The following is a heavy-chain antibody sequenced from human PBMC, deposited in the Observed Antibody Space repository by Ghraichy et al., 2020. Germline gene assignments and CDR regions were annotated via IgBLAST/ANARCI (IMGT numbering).Heavy chain of an antibody. CDR1: GFSFDDYA. V-gene: IGHV3-9*01. Sequence: GGSLRLSCAASGFSFDDYAMHWVRQAPGKGLECVSGFSWNSGSIGYADSVKGRFTISRDNAKNSLYLQMNSLRAEDTALYYCARDINYYGSGSYYGNWGQGTLVTVSS. CDR3: ARDINYYGSGSYYGN. J-gene: IGHJ4*02. D-gene: IGHD3-10*01. CDR2: FSWNSGSI.